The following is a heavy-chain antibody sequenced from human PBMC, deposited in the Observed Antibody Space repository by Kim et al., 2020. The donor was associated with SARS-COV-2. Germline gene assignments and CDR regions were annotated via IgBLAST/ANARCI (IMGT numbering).Heavy chain of an antibody. CDR3: ARPAAGTDDAFDI. D-gene: IGHD6-13*01. Sequence: GESLKISCKGSGYSFTSYWIGWVRQMPGKGLEWMRIIYPGDSDTRYSPSFQGQVTISADKSISTAYLQWSSLKASDTAMYYCARPAAGTDDAFDIWGQGTMVTVSS. J-gene: IGHJ3*02. CDR1: GYSFTSYW. CDR2: IYPGDSDT. V-gene: IGHV5-51*01.